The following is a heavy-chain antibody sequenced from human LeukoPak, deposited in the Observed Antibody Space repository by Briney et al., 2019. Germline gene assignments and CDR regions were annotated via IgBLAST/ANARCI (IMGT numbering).Heavy chain of an antibody. CDR2: VSSNGGST. D-gene: IGHD2-21*01. J-gene: IGHJ4*02. CDR3: ARVSYPG. CDR1: GFTFSHYA. Sequence: GGSLRLSCSASGFTFSHYAMHWVRQAPGKGLEYLSTVSSNGGSTYYTDSVKGKFTISRDDSKNTLYLQMNSLRPEDTAVYYCARVSYPGWGQGTLVTVSS. V-gene: IGHV3-64*04.